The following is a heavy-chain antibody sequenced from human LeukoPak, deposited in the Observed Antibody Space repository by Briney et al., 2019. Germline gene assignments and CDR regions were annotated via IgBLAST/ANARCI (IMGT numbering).Heavy chain of an antibody. CDR2: FDPEDGET. D-gene: IGHD6-6*01. J-gene: IGHJ5*02. CDR1: GYTLTELS. V-gene: IGHV1-24*01. CDR3: VAGLFWAAGVSARPGILLDP. Sequence: ASVKVSCKVSGYTLTELSVHWVRQAPGEGLEWMGGFDPEDGETIYAQKFQDRLTMTEDTSTDTAYMELSSLRSEDTAVYYCVAGLFWAAGVSARPGILLDPWGEGTLVTVSS.